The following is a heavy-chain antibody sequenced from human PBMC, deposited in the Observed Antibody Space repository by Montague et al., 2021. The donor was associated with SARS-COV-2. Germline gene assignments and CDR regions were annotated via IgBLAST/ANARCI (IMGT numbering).Heavy chain of an antibody. CDR1: GGSMSSYH. J-gene: IGHJ4*02. CDR3: ARDVRYYYDQ. V-gene: IGHV4-59*01. CDR2: VSYGGST. Sequence: SETLSLTCSVSGGSMSSYHWVWIQQPPGKVLEWIGYVSYGGSTNYNLSPRSRVTISLDASKNRFSLRVASVTAADTAVYYCARDVRYYYDQWGQGTLVTVSS. D-gene: IGHD3-10*01.